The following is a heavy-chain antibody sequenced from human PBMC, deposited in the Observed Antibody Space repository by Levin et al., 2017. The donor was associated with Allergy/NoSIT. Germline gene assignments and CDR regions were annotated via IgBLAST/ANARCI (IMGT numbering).Heavy chain of an antibody. D-gene: IGHD3-3*01. CDR3: ARDLTHAEWLPHYYYYGMDV. CDR2: INPNSGGT. V-gene: IGHV1-2*02. CDR1: GYTFTGYY. J-gene: IGHJ6*02. Sequence: ASVKVSCKASGYTFTGYYMHWVRQAPGQGLEWMGWINPNSGGTNYAQKFQGRVTMTRDTSISTAYMELSRLRSDDTAVYYCARDLTHAEWLPHYYYYGMDVWGQGTTVTVSS.